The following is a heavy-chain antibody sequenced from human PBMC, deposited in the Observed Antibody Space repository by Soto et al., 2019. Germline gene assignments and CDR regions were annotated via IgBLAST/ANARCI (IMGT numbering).Heavy chain of an antibody. CDR2: ISPDGTYT. CDR1: GFTFVEHW. J-gene: IGHJ4*02. Sequence: GGSLRLSCEASGFTFVEHWMYWVRQTPGKGLMSVSRISPDGTYTTYADSVKGRVTMSRDNAKKMIYLHLNNVRAEDTAVYYCSSAGRTSSSIPLVWGPGTLVTVSS. CDR3: SSAGRTSSSIPLV. V-gene: IGHV3-74*01. D-gene: IGHD6-6*01.